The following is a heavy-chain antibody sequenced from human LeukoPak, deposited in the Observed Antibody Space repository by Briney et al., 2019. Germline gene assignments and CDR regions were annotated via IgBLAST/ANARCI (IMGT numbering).Heavy chain of an antibody. Sequence: GASVKVSCKASGYTFTSYGISWVRQAPGQGLEWMGWISAYNGNTNYAQKLQGRVTMTTDTSTSTAYMELRSLRSDDTAVYYCARHGCVAAAGTGRCYFDYWGQGTLVTVSS. CDR1: GYTFTSYG. V-gene: IGHV1-18*01. J-gene: IGHJ4*02. CDR3: ARHGCVAAAGTGRCYFDY. CDR2: ISAYNGNT. D-gene: IGHD6-13*01.